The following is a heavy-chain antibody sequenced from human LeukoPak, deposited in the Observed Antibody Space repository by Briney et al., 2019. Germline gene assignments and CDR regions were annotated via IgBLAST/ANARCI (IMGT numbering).Heavy chain of an antibody. CDR3: AKDIPYYYGSGSYYTR. CDR1: GFTFSSYA. D-gene: IGHD3-10*01. Sequence: GGSLRLSCAASGFTFSSYAMSWVRQAPGKGLEWVSAISGSGGSTYYADSVKGRFTISRDNSKNTLYLQMNSLRAEDTAVYYCAKDIPYYYGSGSYYTRWGQGTLVTVSS. CDR2: ISGSGGST. J-gene: IGHJ4*02. V-gene: IGHV3-23*01.